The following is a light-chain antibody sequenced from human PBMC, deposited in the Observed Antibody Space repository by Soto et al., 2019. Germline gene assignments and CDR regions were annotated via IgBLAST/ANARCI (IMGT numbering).Light chain of an antibody. CDR3: QESYSHLWGT. Sequence: DIQMTQSPSSLSASVGDRVTITCRTSQSINTYLNWYQQKPGKAPKLLIYGASSLQSGVPLRFSGSGSGTDFTLTISSLEPEEFATYYCQESYSHLWGTCGQGTKVEIK. CDR2: GAS. J-gene: IGKJ1*01. CDR1: QSINTY. V-gene: IGKV1-39*01.